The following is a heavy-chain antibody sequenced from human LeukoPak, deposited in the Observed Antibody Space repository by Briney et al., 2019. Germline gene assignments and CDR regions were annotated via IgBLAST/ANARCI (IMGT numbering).Heavy chain of an antibody. CDR1: SGFSTHYY. Sequence: SETLSLTCTVSSGFSTHYYWNWIRQPPGKGLEWIGCVSDTGRTTYNPSLKSRLTISVDTSKRQFSLKLTSLTAADTAVYYCTKGYYEPFDVWGQGSLVTVSS. CDR2: VSDTGRT. J-gene: IGHJ4*02. V-gene: IGHV4-59*01. CDR3: TKGYYEPFDV. D-gene: IGHD3-16*01.